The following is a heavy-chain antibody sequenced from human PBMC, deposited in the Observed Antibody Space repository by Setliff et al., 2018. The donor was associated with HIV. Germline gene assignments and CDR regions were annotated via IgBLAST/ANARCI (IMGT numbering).Heavy chain of an antibody. CDR3: ARDLASSYFDF. V-gene: IGHV4-59*01. J-gene: IGHJ4*02. CDR2: VYFSGDA. Sequence: ASETLSLTCTVSGAPIDRFFWSWIRQPPGMGLEWIGNVYFSGDATYNPSLKTRVTISIQTSRSQFSLTLRSVTAADTATYYCARDLASSYFDFWGQGALVIVSS. D-gene: IGHD3-16*01. CDR1: GAPIDRFF.